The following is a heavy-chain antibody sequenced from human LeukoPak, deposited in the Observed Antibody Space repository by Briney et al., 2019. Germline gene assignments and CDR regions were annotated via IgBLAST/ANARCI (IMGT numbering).Heavy chain of an antibody. CDR3: ARDLWSAVDY. CDR1: GYTFTGYA. V-gene: IGHV7-4-1*02. J-gene: IGHJ4*02. Sequence: ASVKVSCKTSGYTFTGYAMNWVRQAPGQGLEWMGWINTNTGNLTYGQGFTGRFVFSLDTSVSTAYLQISSLKAEDTAVYYCARDLWSAVDYWGQGTLVTVSS. D-gene: IGHD1-26*01. CDR2: INTNTGNL.